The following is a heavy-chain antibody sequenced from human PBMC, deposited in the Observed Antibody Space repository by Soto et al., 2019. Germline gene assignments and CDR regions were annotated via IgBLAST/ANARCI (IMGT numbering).Heavy chain of an antibody. D-gene: IGHD6-13*01. CDR3: VRHWGQGYSSSWYSPS. V-gene: IGHV5-10-1*01. J-gene: IGHJ5*02. Sequence: EVQLVQSGAEVKKPGESLRISCKGFGYIFTSYWISWVRQMPGKGLEWMGRIDPSDSYTNYSPSFQGHVTISADESISTAYLQWSSLKASDTAVYYCVRHWGQGYSSSWYSPSWGQGTLVTVSS. CDR2: IDPSDSYT. CDR1: GYIFTSYW.